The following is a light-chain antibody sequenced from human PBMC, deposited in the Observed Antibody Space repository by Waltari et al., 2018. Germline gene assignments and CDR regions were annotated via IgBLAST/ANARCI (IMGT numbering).Light chain of an antibody. CDR1: QSVLNY. CDR3: QQRSNWPLT. Sequence: EIVLTQSPATLSLSPGERATLSCSASQSVLNYLAWYQQKPGQAPRLLINDASNRATGIPARFSGSGSGTDFTLTISSLEPEDFAVYYCQQRSNWPLTFGGGTKVEIK. CDR2: DAS. J-gene: IGKJ4*01. V-gene: IGKV3-11*01.